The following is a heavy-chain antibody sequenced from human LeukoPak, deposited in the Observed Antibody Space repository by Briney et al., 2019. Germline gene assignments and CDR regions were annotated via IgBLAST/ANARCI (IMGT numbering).Heavy chain of an antibody. Sequence: EASVKVSLKASGYTFTSYDINWVRHATVQGLEWMGWMNPNSGNTGYAQKFQGRVTMTRNTSISTAYMELSSLRSEDTAVYYCARGFRAYCGGDCYFDYWGQGTLVTVSS. CDR2: MNPNSGNT. V-gene: IGHV1-8*01. CDR1: GYTFTSYD. D-gene: IGHD2-21*02. CDR3: ARGFRAYCGGDCYFDY. J-gene: IGHJ4*02.